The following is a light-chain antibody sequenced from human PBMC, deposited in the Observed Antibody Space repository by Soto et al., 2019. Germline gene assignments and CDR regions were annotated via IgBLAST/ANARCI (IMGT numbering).Light chain of an antibody. CDR2: DAS. CDR1: QSISRS. CDR3: QQRQYWPPIT. V-gene: IGKV3-11*01. Sequence: EIVLTQSPAILSVSPGERATLSCRASQSISRSLAWYQQKPGQAPRLLISDASNRATGIPARFTGSGSGTDFNLTISTLEPEDFAVYYCQQRQYWPPITFGQGTRLEIK. J-gene: IGKJ5*01.